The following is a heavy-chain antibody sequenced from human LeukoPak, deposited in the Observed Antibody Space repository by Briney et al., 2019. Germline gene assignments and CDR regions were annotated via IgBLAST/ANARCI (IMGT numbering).Heavy chain of an antibody. Sequence: GGSLRLSCAASGFTFNTYAMMWVRQAPGKGLEWVSGISYSGGSSYYADSVKGRFTISRDNSKNTVYLQMSSLRAEGTAVYYCANDLRYSSSSARRNYFDYWGQGTLVTVSS. D-gene: IGHD1-26*01. CDR1: GFTFNTYA. CDR2: ISYSGGSS. J-gene: IGHJ4*02. V-gene: IGHV3-23*01. CDR3: ANDLRYSSSSARRNYFDY.